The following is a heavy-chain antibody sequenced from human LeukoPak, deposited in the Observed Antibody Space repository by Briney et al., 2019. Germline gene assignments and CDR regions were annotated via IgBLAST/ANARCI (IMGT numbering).Heavy chain of an antibody. CDR1: GFTFSSSA. D-gene: IGHD3-3*01. Sequence: KTGGSLRLSCAASGFTFSSSAMNWVRQAPGKGLEWVSSISSSSSYIYYADSVKGRFTISRDNAKNSLCLQMNSLRAEDTAVYYCARVGAEYYDFWSGYYPPREFDLWGRGTLVTVSS. CDR2: ISSSSSYI. CDR3: ARVGAEYYDFWSGYYPPREFDL. V-gene: IGHV3-21*01. J-gene: IGHJ2*01.